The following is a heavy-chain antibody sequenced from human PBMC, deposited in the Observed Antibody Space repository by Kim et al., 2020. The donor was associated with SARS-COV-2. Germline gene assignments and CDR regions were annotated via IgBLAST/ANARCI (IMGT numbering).Heavy chain of an antibody. D-gene: IGHD5-18*01. CDR3: ARYKYGHFDY. CDR2: SSYTGST. V-gene: IGHV4-39*01. Sequence: VSVDGHSTGNHYLGWIRQPQGKGLEWIATSSYTGSTFYNPSRWSRLTISVDTSKNQFSLNLSSVTAADTAVYYCARYKYGHFDYWGQGTLAT. J-gene: IGHJ4*02. CDR1: VDGHSTGNHY.